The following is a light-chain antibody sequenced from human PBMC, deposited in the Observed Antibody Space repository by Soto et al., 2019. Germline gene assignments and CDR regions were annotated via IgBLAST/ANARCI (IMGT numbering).Light chain of an antibody. J-gene: IGLJ1*01. CDR2: DVS. CDR1: SSDVGAYNY. V-gene: IGLV2-11*01. Sequence: QSVLTQPRSVSGSPGQSVAISCTGTSSDVGAYNYVSWYQQHPGKVPKLMIYDVSKRPSGVPDRFSGSKSDNTASLTISGLQAEDEADYYCCSYAGGPFVLGTGTKVTVL. CDR3: CSYAGGPFV.